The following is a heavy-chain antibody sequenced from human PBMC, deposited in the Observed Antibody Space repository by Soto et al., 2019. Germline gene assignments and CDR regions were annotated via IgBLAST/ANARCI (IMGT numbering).Heavy chain of an antibody. CDR1: GYTFTSYG. V-gene: IGHV1-18*01. D-gene: IGHD6-19*01. CDR3: ARVRAGIAVAGTDFDY. Sequence: GASVKVSCQASGYTFTSYGISWVRQAPGQGLEWMGWISAYNGNTNYAQKLQGRVTMTTDTSTSTAYMELRSLRSDDTAVYYCARVRAGIAVAGTDFDYWGQGTLVTSPQ. CDR2: ISAYNGNT. J-gene: IGHJ4*02.